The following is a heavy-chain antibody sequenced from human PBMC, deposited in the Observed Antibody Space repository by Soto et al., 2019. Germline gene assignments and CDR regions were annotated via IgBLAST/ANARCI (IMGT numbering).Heavy chain of an antibody. CDR1: GASISTGDYY. J-gene: IGHJ4*02. D-gene: IGHD3-22*01. CDR3: ARAFDDSSGYYGGLGY. V-gene: IGHV4-30-4*01. Sequence: SETLSLTCAVSGASISTGDYYWSWIRQPPGKGLEWIGYIYYTGSTYYNPSLKSRLTMSVDTSKNQLSLKLTSVTAADTAAYYCARAFDDSSGYYGGLGYWGRGTLVTVSS. CDR2: IYYTGST.